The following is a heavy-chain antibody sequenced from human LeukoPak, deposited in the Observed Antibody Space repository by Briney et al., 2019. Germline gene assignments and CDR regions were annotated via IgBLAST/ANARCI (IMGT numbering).Heavy chain of an antibody. CDR1: GGSISIYY. D-gene: IGHD6-19*01. Sequence: PSETLSLTCTVSGGSISIYYWSWVRQPPGEGRGWVGYIYYSGSTNYNPSLKSRVTISVDTSKNQFSLKLSSVTAADTAVYYCARHPGIAVAPFDYWGQGTLVTVSS. V-gene: IGHV4-59*08. J-gene: IGHJ4*02. CDR2: IYYSGST. CDR3: ARHPGIAVAPFDY.